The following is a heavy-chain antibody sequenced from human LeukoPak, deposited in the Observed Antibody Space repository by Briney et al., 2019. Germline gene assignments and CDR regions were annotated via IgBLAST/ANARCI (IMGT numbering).Heavy chain of an antibody. Sequence: GGSLRLSCAASGFTFSSYGMHWVRQAPGKGLEWVAVIWYDGSNKYYADSVKGRFTISRDNSKNTLYLQMNSLKTEDTAVYCCTTSPQTPTVDYWGRGTLVTVSS. D-gene: IGHD4-23*01. CDR2: IWYDGSNK. V-gene: IGHV3-33*01. CDR1: GFTFSSYG. J-gene: IGHJ4*02. CDR3: TTSPQTPTVDY.